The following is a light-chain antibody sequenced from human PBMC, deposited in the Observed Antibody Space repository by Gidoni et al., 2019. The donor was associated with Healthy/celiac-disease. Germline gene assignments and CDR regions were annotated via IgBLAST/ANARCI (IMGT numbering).Light chain of an antibody. CDR2: GAS. CDR3: QQYGSSPCS. CDR1: QSVSSSY. J-gene: IGKJ2*04. Sequence: EIVLTQSPGTLSLSPGERATLSCRASQSVSSSYLAWYKQKPGQAPRLLIYGASSRATGIPDRFSGSGSGTYFTLTSSRLEPEDFAVYYCQQYGSSPCSFGQGTKLEIQ. V-gene: IGKV3-20*01.